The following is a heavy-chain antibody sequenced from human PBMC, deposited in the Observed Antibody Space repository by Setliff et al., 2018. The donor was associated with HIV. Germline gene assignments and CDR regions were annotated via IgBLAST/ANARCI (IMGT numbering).Heavy chain of an antibody. CDR2: INPNIGGT. CDR3: ARSDHSSGYYYNFDY. CDR1: GYTFTGYY. V-gene: IGHV1-2*02. J-gene: IGHJ4*02. D-gene: IGHD3-22*01. Sequence: ASVKVSCKASGYTFTGYYMHWVRQATGQGLEWMGWINPNIGGTNSAQKFQGRVTMTRDTSISKAYMVLSRLRSDDTAVYYCARSDHSSGYYYNFDYWGQGTLVTVSS.